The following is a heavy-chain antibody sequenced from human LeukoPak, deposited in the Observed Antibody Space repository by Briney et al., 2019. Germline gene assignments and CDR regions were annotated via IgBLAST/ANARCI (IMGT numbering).Heavy chain of an antibody. J-gene: IGHJ4*02. V-gene: IGHV4-59*01. D-gene: IGHD5-12*01. CDR1: GGSISSYY. Sequence: SETLSLTCTVSGGSISSYYWSWIRQPPGKGLEWIGYIYHSGSTKYNPSLKSRVTISVDTSKNQFSLKLSSVTAADTAVYCARDGYSGNDGLWGQGTLVTVSS. CDR3: ARDGYSGNDGL. CDR2: IYHSGST.